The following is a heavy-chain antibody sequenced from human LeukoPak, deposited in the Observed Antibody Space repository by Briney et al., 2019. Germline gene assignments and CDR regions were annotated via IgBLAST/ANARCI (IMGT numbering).Heavy chain of an antibody. D-gene: IGHD3-10*01. CDR3: AKGWFGESLYYYYMDV. CDR1: GFTFSSYA. J-gene: IGHJ6*03. V-gene: IGHV3-23*01. CDR2: ISGGGVST. Sequence: PGGSLRLSCATSGFTFSSYAMSWVRQALGKGLEWVSAISGGGVSTYYTDSVKGRFTISRDNSKNTLYLQMHSLRADDTAVYYCAKGWFGESLYYYYMDVWGKGTTVTVSS.